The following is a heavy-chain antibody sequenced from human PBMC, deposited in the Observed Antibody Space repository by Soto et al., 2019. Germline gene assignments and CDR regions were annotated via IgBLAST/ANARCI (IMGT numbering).Heavy chain of an antibody. CDR3: AKGSGPRLYSSGWYDYMDV. Sequence: EVQLLESGGGLVQPGGSLRLSCAASGFTFSSYAMSWVRQAPGKGLEWVSAISGSGGSTYYADSVKGRFTISRDNSKNTLYLQMNSLRAEDTAVYYCAKGSGPRLYSSGWYDYMDVWGKGTTVTVSS. J-gene: IGHJ6*03. D-gene: IGHD6-19*01. V-gene: IGHV3-23*01. CDR2: ISGSGGST. CDR1: GFTFSSYA.